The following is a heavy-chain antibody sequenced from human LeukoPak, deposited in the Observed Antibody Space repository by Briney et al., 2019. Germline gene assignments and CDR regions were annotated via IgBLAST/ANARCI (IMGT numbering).Heavy chain of an antibody. V-gene: IGHV1-8*03. Sequence: ASVKVSCKASGYTFTSYDINWGRQATGQGGEWMGWMNPTSGNTAYAQKFQGRFTITTNTSIRAAYMELSSLRSEDTAVYYCARVGTVAGGSNWFDPWGQGTLVTVSS. CDR2: MNPTSGNT. J-gene: IGHJ5*02. CDR3: ARVGTVAGGSNWFDP. D-gene: IGHD6-19*01. CDR1: GYTFTSYD.